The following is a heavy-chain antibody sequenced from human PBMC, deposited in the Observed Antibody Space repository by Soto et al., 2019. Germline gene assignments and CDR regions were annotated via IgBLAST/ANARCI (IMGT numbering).Heavy chain of an antibody. Sequence: ASVKVSCKASGGTFSSYAISWVRQAPGQGLEWMGGIIPIFGTANYAQKFQGRVTITADESTSTAYMELSSLRSEDTAVYYCARRPLWFHSDGPYYFDYRGQGTLVTVSS. CDR1: GGTFSSYA. CDR3: ARRPLWFHSDGPYYFDY. V-gene: IGHV1-69*13. CDR2: IIPIFGTA. D-gene: IGHD3-10*01. J-gene: IGHJ4*02.